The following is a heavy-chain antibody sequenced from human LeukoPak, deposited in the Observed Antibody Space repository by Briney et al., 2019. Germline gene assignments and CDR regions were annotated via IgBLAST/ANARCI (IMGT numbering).Heavy chain of an antibody. J-gene: IGHJ4*02. V-gene: IGHV3-20*04. CDR2: INWDGGNT. D-gene: IGHD6-13*01. CDR3: ARESSSWGDY. CDR1: GFIFDDYG. Sequence: GGSLRLSCAASGFIFDDYGMSWVRQAPGKGLEWVSGINWDGGNTGHVDSVKGRFTISRDNAKNSLYLQMNSLRAEDTAVYYCARESSSWGDYWGQGTLVTVSS.